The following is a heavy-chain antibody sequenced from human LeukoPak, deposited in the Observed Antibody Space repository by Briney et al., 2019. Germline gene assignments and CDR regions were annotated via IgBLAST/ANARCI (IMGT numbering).Heavy chain of an antibody. CDR1: GYTFTGYY. D-gene: IGHD3-3*01. J-gene: IGHJ4*02. Sequence: GASVKVSCKASGYTFTGYYMHWVRQAPGQGLEWMGWINPNSGGTNYAQKFQGRVTITRDTSASTAYMELSSLRSEDMAVYYCARATNYDFWSGYFPDHMFDYWGQGTLVTVSS. V-gene: IGHV1-2*02. CDR3: ARATNYDFWSGYFPDHMFDY. CDR2: INPNSGGT.